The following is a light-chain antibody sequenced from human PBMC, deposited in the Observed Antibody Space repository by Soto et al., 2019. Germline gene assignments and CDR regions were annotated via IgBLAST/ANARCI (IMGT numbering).Light chain of an antibody. J-gene: IGKJ1*01. V-gene: IGKV3-15*01. CDR2: GAS. CDR3: QQYNNWPMWT. CDR1: QSITRN. Sequence: EIVMTQSPATLSVSPGERATLSCRASQSITRNLAWYQQSPGQAPRLLIYGASTRATGIPARFSGSGSGTELTLTINSLQSEDFAVYYCQQYNNWPMWTFGQGTKVDI.